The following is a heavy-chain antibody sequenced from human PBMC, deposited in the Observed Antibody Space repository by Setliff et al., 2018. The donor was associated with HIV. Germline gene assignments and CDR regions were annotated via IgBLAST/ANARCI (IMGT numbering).Heavy chain of an antibody. J-gene: IGHJ4*02. V-gene: IGHV3-21*01. CDR1: GFTFSSYS. CDR3: AKELAASGRGYFDS. CDR2: ISSSSNYI. Sequence: GGSLRLSCAASGFTFSSYSMNWVRQAPGKGLEWVSSISSSSNYIYYADSVKGRFTISRDNAKNSLYLQMNSLRVEDTAVYYCAKELAASGRGYFDSWGRGILVTVSS. D-gene: IGHD3-22*01.